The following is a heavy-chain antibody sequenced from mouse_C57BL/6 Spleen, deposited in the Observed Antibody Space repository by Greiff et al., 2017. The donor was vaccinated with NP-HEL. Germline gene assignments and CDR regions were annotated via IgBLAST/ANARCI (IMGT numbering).Heavy chain of an antibody. J-gene: IGHJ4*01. D-gene: IGHD2-2*01. Sequence: VQRVESGPGLVAPSQSLSITCTVSGFSLTSYAISWVRQPPGKGLEWLGVIWTGGGTNYNSALKSRLSISKDNSKSQVFLKMNSLQTDDTARYYCARIPDGYAYAMDYWGQGTSVTVSS. CDR1: GFSLTSYA. CDR2: IWTGGGT. CDR3: ARIPDGYAYAMDY. V-gene: IGHV2-9-1*01.